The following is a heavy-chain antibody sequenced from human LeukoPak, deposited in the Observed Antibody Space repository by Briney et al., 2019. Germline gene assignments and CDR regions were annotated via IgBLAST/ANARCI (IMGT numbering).Heavy chain of an antibody. J-gene: IGHJ4*02. CDR2: IYYSGST. D-gene: IGHD4-17*01. CDR1: GGSISSGAYY. Sequence: PSQTLSPTCTVSGGSISSGAYYWSWIRQHPGKGLEWIGYIYYSGSTYYNPSLRSRVTISVDTSKNQFSLKLSSVTAADTAVYYCARTYGDYPNYYFDYWGQGTLVTVSS. CDR3: ARTYGDYPNYYFDY. V-gene: IGHV4-31*03.